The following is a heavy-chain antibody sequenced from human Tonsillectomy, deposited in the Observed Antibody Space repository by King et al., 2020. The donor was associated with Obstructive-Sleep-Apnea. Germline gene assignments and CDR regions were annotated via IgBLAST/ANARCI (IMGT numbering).Heavy chain of an antibody. J-gene: IGHJ4*02. Sequence: VQLVESGGGLVQPGGSLRLSCAASGFTFSNYWMSWVRQAPGKGLEWVANIKQDGYEKHYVHSVKGRFTISRDNAKNSLSLQMNSLRAEDTAVYYCARGLNYFDYWGQGTLVTVSS. V-gene: IGHV3-7*04. CDR3: ARGLNYFDY. CDR1: GFTFSNYW. CDR2: IKQDGYEK.